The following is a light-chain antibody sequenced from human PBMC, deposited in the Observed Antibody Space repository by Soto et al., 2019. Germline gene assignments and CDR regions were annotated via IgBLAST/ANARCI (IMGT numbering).Light chain of an antibody. CDR3: CSDGGTWV. CDR1: SSDVDTYNF. J-gene: IGLJ3*02. CDR2: DVN. V-gene: IGLV2-11*01. Sequence: HSALTQPRSVSGSPGQSVTISCTGTSSDVDTYNFVSWYQQHPGKAPKVLIFDVNKRPSGVPDRFSGSKSGNTASLTISGLQAEDEADYYCCSDGGTWVFGGGTKLTVL.